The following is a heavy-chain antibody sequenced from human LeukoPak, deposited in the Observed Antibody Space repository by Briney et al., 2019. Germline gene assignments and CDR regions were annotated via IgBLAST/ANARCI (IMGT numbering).Heavy chain of an antibody. J-gene: IGHJ4*02. CDR1: GGSISSGSYY. D-gene: IGHD3-9*01. Sequence: SQTLSLTCTVSGGSISSGSYYWSWIRQPAGKGLEWIGRIYTSGSTNYNPSLKSRVTISVDTSKNQFSLKLSSVTAADTAVYYCARVASGGCFDWFDYWGQGTLVTASS. CDR3: ARVASGGCFDWFDY. V-gene: IGHV4-61*02. CDR2: IYTSGST.